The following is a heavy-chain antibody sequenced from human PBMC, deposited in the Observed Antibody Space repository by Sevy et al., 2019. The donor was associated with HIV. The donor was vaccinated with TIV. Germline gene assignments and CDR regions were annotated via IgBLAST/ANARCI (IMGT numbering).Heavy chain of an antibody. CDR2: INPNSGVT. CDR3: MREDNNAPRTLLSFDI. CDR1: GYMFSDYN. J-gene: IGHJ3*02. Sequence: ASVKVSCKATGYMFSDYNMHWVRQAPGQGLEWMALINPNSGVTIYAQKFRGRVSLTRDRSISTAYMGLSALTSDDTAVYYCMREDNNAPRTLLSFDIWGQGTMVTVSS. V-gene: IGHV1-2*06. D-gene: IGHD1-20*01.